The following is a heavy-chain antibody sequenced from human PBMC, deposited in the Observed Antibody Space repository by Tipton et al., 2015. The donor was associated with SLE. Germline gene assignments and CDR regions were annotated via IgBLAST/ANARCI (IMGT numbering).Heavy chain of an antibody. CDR1: GYSISSAYY. Sequence: TLSLTCTVSGYSISSAYYWGWIRQPAGEGLEWIGRIYTSGSTNYNPSLKSRVTISVDTSKNQFSLKLTSVTAADTAVYYCARAEAPGDIDYWGQGTLVTVSS. D-gene: IGHD6-13*01. CDR2: IYTSGST. CDR3: ARAEAPGDIDY. J-gene: IGHJ4*02. V-gene: IGHV4-61*02.